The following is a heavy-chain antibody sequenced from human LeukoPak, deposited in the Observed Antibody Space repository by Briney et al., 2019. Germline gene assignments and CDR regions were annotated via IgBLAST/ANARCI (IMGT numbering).Heavy chain of an antibody. Sequence: GESLKISCKGPGYSFTSYWIGWVRQMPGKGLEWMGIIYPGDSDTRYSPSFQGQVTISADKSISTAYLQWSSLKASDTAMYYCARIVVVPAAHDAFDIWGQGTMVTVSS. J-gene: IGHJ3*02. V-gene: IGHV5-51*01. CDR1: GYSFTSYW. D-gene: IGHD2-2*01. CDR3: ARIVVVPAAHDAFDI. CDR2: IYPGDSDT.